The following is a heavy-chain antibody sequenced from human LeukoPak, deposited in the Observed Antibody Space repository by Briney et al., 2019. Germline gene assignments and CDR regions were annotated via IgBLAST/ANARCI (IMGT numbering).Heavy chain of an antibody. CDR2: VYYSGST. CDR1: GGSISTTNYY. D-gene: IGHD2-15*01. Sequence: SETLSLTCTVSGGSISTTNYYWGWICQSPGKGLEWFVCVYYSGSTYYNPSLKSRVTISVDTSQNQFSLQLTSVTAADTAVYYCARVPVVAATPVEFDYWGQGTLVTVSS. V-gene: IGHV4-39*07. CDR3: ARVPVVAATPVEFDY. J-gene: IGHJ4*02.